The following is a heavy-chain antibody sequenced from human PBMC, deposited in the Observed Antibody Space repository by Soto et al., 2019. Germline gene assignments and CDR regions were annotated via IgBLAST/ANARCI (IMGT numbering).Heavy chain of an antibody. CDR1: GGTFSTHA. CDR2: IIPALGTT. V-gene: IGHV1-69*13. J-gene: IGHJ6*02. D-gene: IGHD2-15*01. CDR3: ARGYCSGGNCYSGMDV. Sequence: SVKVSCKASGGTFSTHAIIWVRQAPGQGLAWMGGIIPALGTTYFAQEFQGRVTLSADDLATTGYMEVSSPTSEDTAVYYCARGYCSGGNCYSGMDVWGQGTTVTVSS.